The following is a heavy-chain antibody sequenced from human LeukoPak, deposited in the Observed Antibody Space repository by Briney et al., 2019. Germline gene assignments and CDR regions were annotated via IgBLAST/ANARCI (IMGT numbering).Heavy chain of an antibody. CDR1: GFSFSDYS. CDR2: TRGSGSGM. V-gene: IGHV3-21*05. D-gene: IGHD7-27*01. J-gene: IGHJ4*02. Sequence: GGSLRLSCAAAGFSFSDYSMNWFRQAPGQELAGVANTRGSGSGMGSGNYYAGSVKGRFTISRDNAKNSLYWQMSSLRAEDTAFYYCARDDNWGFDYWGQGALVTVSS. CDR3: ARDDNWGFDY.